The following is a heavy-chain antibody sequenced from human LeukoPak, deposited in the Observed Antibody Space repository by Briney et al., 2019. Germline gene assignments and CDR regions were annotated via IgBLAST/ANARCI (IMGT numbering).Heavy chain of an antibody. J-gene: IGHJ4*02. V-gene: IGHV4-39*07. CDR1: GGSISSNNYY. Sequence: SETLSLTCTVSGGSISSNNYYWGWIRQPPGKGLEWIGEINHSGSTNYNPSLKSRVTISVDTSKNQFSLKLSSVTAADTAVYYCARGQGRRIAAALCYWGQGTLVTVSS. D-gene: IGHD6-13*01. CDR3: ARGQGRRIAAALCY. CDR2: INHSGST.